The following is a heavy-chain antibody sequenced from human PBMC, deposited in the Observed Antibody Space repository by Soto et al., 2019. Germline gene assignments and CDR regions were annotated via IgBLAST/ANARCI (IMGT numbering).Heavy chain of an antibody. Sequence: GGSLRLSCAASGFTFSSYAMAWFRQAPGKGLEWVSGISGTGGTPYYADSVKGRCTISRVNSQNTLYLRRSSLRDEDTAVYYCARYIGRPSDHWGEGTLVTVSS. J-gene: IGHJ4*02. CDR2: ISGTGGTP. CDR3: ARYIGRPSDH. CDR1: GFTFSSYA. V-gene: IGHV3-23*01. D-gene: IGHD5-12*01.